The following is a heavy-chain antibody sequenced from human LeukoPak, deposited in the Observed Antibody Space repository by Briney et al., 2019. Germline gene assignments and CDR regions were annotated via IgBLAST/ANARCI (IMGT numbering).Heavy chain of an antibody. D-gene: IGHD5-12*01. CDR1: GGSISSGDD. CDR2: IYHSGST. CDR3: ARDLGYGGFDWAP. V-gene: IGHV4-30-4*08. J-gene: IGHJ5*02. Sequence: SETLSLTCTVSGGSISSGDDYWNYWSWIRQPPGKGLEWIGYIYHSGSTYYSPSLKSRLAISVDTSQNQFSLNLTSVTAADAAVYYCARDLGYGGFDWAPWGQGTLVTVSS.